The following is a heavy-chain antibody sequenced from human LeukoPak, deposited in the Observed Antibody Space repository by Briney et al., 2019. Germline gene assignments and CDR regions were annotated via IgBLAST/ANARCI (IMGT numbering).Heavy chain of an antibody. J-gene: IGHJ5*02. Sequence: PGGSLRLSCAASGFTFSDYYMSWIRQAPGKGLEWVSYISSSGSTIYYADSVKGRFTISRDNAKNSLYLQMNSLRAEDTAVYYCARDREEYYYDSSGYYPWGQGTLVTVSS. CDR3: ARDREEYYYDSSGYYP. CDR1: GFTFSDYY. V-gene: IGHV3-11*04. CDR2: ISSSGSTI. D-gene: IGHD3-22*01.